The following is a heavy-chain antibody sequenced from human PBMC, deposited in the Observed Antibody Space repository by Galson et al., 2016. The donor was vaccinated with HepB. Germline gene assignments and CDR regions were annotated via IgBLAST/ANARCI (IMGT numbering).Heavy chain of an antibody. CDR1: GFTFSSYA. V-gene: IGHV3-23*01. Sequence: SLRLSCAASGFTFSSYAMTWVRQAPGKGLEWVSSISGSGVSTYYGDSVKGRFTISRDNSKNMLYLQMNDVRTEDTAVYFCARGRVSNFNTYWYFDLWGHGTLVTVSS. CDR3: ARGRVSNFNTYWYFDL. CDR2: ISGSGVST. D-gene: IGHD1-1*01. J-gene: IGHJ2*01.